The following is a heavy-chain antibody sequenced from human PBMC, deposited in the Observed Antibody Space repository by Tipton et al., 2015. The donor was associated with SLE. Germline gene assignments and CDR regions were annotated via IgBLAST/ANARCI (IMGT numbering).Heavy chain of an antibody. D-gene: IGHD6-6*01. CDR2: VYYTRNT. Sequence: TLSLTCTVSGGSINRSSFYWGWIRQSPGKGLEWIGSVYYTRNTYYNPSLKSRVTMSVDTSKNQFSLNLTSVTAADTAVYYCAKTGYSRSSGPIRAFDVWGQGTTVTVSS. CDR1: GGSINRSSFY. V-gene: IGHV4-39*07. CDR3: AKTGYSRSSGPIRAFDV. J-gene: IGHJ3*01.